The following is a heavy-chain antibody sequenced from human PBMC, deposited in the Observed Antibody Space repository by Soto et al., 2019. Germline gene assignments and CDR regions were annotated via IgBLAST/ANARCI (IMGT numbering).Heavy chain of an antibody. Sequence: SVKVSCKASGGTFSNYVINWVRQAPGQGLEWMAGIIPIFGTANYAQKFQGRVTMTRDTSTSTVYMELSSLRSEDTAVYYCARFASFEMATEIPFDYWGQGTLVTVSS. CDR2: IIPIFGTA. D-gene: IGHD5-12*01. CDR3: ARFASFEMATEIPFDY. J-gene: IGHJ4*02. V-gene: IGHV1-69*05. CDR1: GGTFSNYV.